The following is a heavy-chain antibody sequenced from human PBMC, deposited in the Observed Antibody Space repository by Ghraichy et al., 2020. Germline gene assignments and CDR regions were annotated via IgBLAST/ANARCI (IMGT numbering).Heavy chain of an antibody. Sequence: SQTLSLTCAISGDSVSSNSAAWNWISQSPSRGLEWLGRTYYRSKWYNEYAVSVKSRITINPDPSKNQSSLQLNSVTPEDTAVYYCARGVGARAWFDPWGQGSLVTVSS. CDR3: ARGVGARAWFDP. V-gene: IGHV6-1*01. J-gene: IGHJ5*02. D-gene: IGHD1-26*01. CDR1: GDSVSSNSAA. CDR2: TYYRSKWYN.